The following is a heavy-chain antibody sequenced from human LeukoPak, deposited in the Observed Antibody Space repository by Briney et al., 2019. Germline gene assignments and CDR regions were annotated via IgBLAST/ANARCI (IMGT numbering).Heavy chain of an antibody. Sequence: GGSLRLSCAASGFTFSNYWMYWVRQAPGKGLVWVSRINSDGINTSYADSVKGRFTISRDNAKNTLNLQMNSLRAEDTAVYYCARVRMARGVIITGYYYYMDVWGKGTTVTVSS. CDR1: GFTFSNYW. CDR3: ARVRMARGVIITGYYYYMDV. J-gene: IGHJ6*03. D-gene: IGHD3-10*01. V-gene: IGHV3-74*01. CDR2: INSDGINT.